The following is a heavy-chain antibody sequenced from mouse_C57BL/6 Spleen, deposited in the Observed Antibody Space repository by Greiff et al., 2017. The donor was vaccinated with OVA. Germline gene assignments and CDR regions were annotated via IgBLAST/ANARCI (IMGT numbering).Heavy chain of an antibody. Sequence: QVQLKQPGAELVMPGASVKLSCKASGYTFTSYWMHWVKQRPGQGLEWIGEIDPSDSYTNYNQKFKGKSTLTVDKSSSTAYMQLRSLTSEDSAVYYCTRGYYGSSHYYAMDYWGQGTSVTVSS. CDR1: GYTFTSYW. CDR2: IDPSDSYT. CDR3: TRGYYGSSHYYAMDY. V-gene: IGHV1-69*01. D-gene: IGHD1-1*01. J-gene: IGHJ4*01.